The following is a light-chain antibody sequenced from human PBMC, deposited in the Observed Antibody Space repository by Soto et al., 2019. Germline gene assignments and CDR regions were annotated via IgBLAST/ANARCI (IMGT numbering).Light chain of an antibody. CDR1: QSVSSN. CDR2: GAS. Sequence: IMMTQSPATLSVSSGEIATLSCRVSQSVSSNLAWYQQKPGQAPRLLIYGASIRATGIPARFSGSGSWTEFTLTISSLQSEDFAVYYCQQYNTWPPITFGQGTRLEIK. J-gene: IGKJ5*01. CDR3: QQYNTWPPIT. V-gene: IGKV3-15*01.